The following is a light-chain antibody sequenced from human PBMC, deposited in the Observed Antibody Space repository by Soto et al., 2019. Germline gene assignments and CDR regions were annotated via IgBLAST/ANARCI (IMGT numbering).Light chain of an antibody. Sequence: QSVLTQPPSVSGAPGQRVTISCTGSSSNIGAGYDVHWYQQLPGTAPKLLIYANNNRPSGVPDRFAGSKSGTSVSLAITGLQSDDEADYYCAAWDDSLNGPVFGGGTKLTVL. CDR3: AAWDDSLNGPV. J-gene: IGLJ3*02. V-gene: IGLV1-40*01. CDR2: ANN. CDR1: SSNIGAGYD.